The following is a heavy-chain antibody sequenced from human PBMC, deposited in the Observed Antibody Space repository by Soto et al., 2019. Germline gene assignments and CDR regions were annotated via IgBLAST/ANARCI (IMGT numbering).Heavy chain of an antibody. CDR2: TSYAGSTK. CDR3: AGVYYGGDSVNNY. D-gene: IGHD4-17*01. V-gene: IGHV3-30-3*01. J-gene: IGHJ4*02. Sequence: QEHLVESGGGVVQPGRSLRLSCAASGLTFSSYAMSWVRQAPGKGLEWVAATSYAGSTKYYVDSVKGRFTISRDNSKNTLDLQMNSLRAEDTAVYYCAGVYYGGDSVNNYWGQGTLVTVSS. CDR1: GLTFSSYA.